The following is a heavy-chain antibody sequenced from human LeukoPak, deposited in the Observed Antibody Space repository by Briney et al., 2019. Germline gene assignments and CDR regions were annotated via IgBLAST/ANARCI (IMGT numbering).Heavy chain of an antibody. CDR1: GYTFTSYG. Sequence: SVEVSCKASGYTFTSYGISWVRQAPGQGLEWMGGIIPIFGTANYAQKFQGRVTITADESTSTAYMELSSLRSEDTAVYYCAWTGGYFDYWGQGTLVTVSS. V-gene: IGHV1-69*13. CDR3: AWTGGYFDY. J-gene: IGHJ4*02. CDR2: IIPIFGTA. D-gene: IGHD1-14*01.